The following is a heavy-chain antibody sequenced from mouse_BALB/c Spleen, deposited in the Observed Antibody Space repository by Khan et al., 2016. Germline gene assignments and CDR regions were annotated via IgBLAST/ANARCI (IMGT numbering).Heavy chain of an antibody. Sequence: EVKLEESGPGLVKPSQSLSLTCTVTGYSITSDYAWNWIRQFPGNKLEWMGYITYSGTTTYNPSLKSRISITRDTSQNQFFLQLNSVTTEDTATYYCARWLDAMDYWGQGTSVTVSS. V-gene: IGHV3-2*02. CDR2: ITYSGTT. D-gene: IGHD2-2*01. CDR3: ARWLDAMDY. J-gene: IGHJ4*01. CDR1: GYSITSDYA.